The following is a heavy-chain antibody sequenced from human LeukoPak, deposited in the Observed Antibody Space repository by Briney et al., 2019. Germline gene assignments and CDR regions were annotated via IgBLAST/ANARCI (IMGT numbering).Heavy chain of an antibody. D-gene: IGHD1-26*01. CDR3: ARLGSGNRIWYFQH. CDR2: IYYSGST. Sequence: SQTLSLTCTVSGGSISSGGYYWGWIRQPPGKGLEWIGSIYYSGSTYYNPSLKSRVTISVDTSKNQFSLKLSSVTAADTAVYYCARLGSGNRIWYFQHWGQGTLVTVSS. CDR1: GGSISSGGYY. V-gene: IGHV4-39*01. J-gene: IGHJ1*01.